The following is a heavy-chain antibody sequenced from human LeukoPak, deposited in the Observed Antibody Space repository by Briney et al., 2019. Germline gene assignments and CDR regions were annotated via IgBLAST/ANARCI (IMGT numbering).Heavy chain of an antibody. D-gene: IGHD6-25*01. CDR2: IKSTSGAT. Sequence: ASVEVSFKASGYNFTGHYMHWVRQAPGQGPEWMEWIKSTSGATDYAQKFQGRVTMTRDTSISTAYMELNRLRSDDTAMYYCARPGDSGYDALGYWGQGTLVTVSS. CDR3: ARPGDSGYDALGY. V-gene: IGHV1-2*02. CDR1: GYNFTGHY. J-gene: IGHJ4*02.